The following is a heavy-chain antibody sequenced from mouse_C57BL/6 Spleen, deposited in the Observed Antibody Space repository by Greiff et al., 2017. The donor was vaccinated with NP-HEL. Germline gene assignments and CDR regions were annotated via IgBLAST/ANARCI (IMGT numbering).Heavy chain of an antibody. D-gene: IGHD1-1*01. V-gene: IGHV2-2*01. CDR3: ARSLYGSSYEDYAMDY. Sequence: VQLQESGPGLVQPSQSLSITCTVSGFSLTSYGVHWVRQSPGKGLEWLGVIWSGGSTDYNAAFISRLSISKDNSKSQVFFKMNSLQADDTAIYYCARSLYGSSYEDYAMDYWGQGTSVTVSS. J-gene: IGHJ4*01. CDR1: GFSLTSYG. CDR2: IWSGGST.